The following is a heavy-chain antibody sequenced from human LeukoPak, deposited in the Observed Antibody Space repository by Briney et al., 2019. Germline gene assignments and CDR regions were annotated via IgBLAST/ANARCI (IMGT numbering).Heavy chain of an antibody. Sequence: PGGSLRLSCAASGFTFSSYPMHWVRQAPGKGLEYVSGISSNGDSTYYANSVKGRFTISRDNSKNTLYLQMGSLRAEDMAVYYCAREYYYEELDYWGQGTPVTVSS. CDR2: ISSNGDST. V-gene: IGHV3-64*01. D-gene: IGHD3-22*01. CDR3: AREYYYEELDY. J-gene: IGHJ4*02. CDR1: GFTFSSYP.